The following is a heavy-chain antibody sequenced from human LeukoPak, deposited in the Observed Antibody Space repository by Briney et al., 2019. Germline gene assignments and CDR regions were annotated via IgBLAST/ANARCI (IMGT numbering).Heavy chain of an antibody. CDR3: ARVPTPYADFWSGYYAYFDY. Sequence: GASVKVSCKASGGTFSSYAISWVRQAPGQGLEWMGGIIPIFGTANYAQKFQGRVTITADESTSTAYMELSSLRSEDTAVYYCARVPTPYADFWSGYYAYFDYWGQGTLVTVSS. CDR2: IIPIFGTA. CDR1: GGTFSSYA. D-gene: IGHD3-3*01. V-gene: IGHV1-69*13. J-gene: IGHJ4*02.